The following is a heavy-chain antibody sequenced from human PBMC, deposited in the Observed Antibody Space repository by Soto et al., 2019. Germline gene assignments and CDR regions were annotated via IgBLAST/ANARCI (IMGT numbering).Heavy chain of an antibody. D-gene: IGHD4-17*01. Sequence: PGGSLRLSCAASGFTFDDYAMHWVRQTPGKGLEWVSGITWNSGTIGYADSVKGRVTMTRDTSTSTVYMELSSLRSEDTAVYYCARQDYGDYHHYGMDVWGQGTTVTVSS. CDR1: GFTFDDYA. CDR2: ITWNSGTI. J-gene: IGHJ6*02. CDR3: ARQDYGDYHHYGMDV. V-gene: IGHV3-9*01.